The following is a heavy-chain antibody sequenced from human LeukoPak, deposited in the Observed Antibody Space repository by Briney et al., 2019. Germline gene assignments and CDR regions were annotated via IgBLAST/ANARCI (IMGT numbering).Heavy chain of an antibody. CDR2: TSWNSGSI. CDR1: GFTFDDYA. J-gene: IGHJ6*02. CDR3: AKDIAAAGRYYYYGMDV. Sequence: GRSLRLSCAASGFTFDDYAMHWVRQAPGKGLEWVSGTSWNSGSIGYADSVKGRFTISRDNAKNSLYLQMNSLRAEDTALYYCAKDIAAAGRYYYYGMDVWGQGTTVTVSS. V-gene: IGHV3-9*01. D-gene: IGHD6-13*01.